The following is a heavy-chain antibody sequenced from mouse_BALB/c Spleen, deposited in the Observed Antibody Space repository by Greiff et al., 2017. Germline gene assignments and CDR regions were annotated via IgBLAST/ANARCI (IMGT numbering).Heavy chain of an antibody. J-gene: IGHJ3*01. D-gene: IGHD2-14*01. CDR2: ISYSGST. CDR1: GYSITSGY. Sequence: DVKLVESGPSLVKPSQTLSLTCSVTGYSITSGYWNWIRKFPGNKLEYMGYISYSGSTYYNPSLKSRISITRDTSKNQYYLQLNSVTTEDTATYYCARGGYDGAWFAYWGQGTLVTVSA. CDR3: ARGGYDGAWFAY. V-gene: IGHV3-8*02.